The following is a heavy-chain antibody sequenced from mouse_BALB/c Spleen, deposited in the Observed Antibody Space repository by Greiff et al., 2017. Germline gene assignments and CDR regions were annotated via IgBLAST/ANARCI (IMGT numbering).Heavy chain of an antibody. Sequence: VQGVESGAELVRPGVSVKISCKGSGYTFTDYAMHWVKQSHAKSLEWIGVISTYYGDASYNQKFKGKATMTVDKSSSTAYMELARLTSEDSAIYYCARGGYGSSLFAYWGQGTLVTVSA. V-gene: IGHV1S137*01. CDR3: ARGGYGSSLFAY. D-gene: IGHD1-1*01. CDR2: ISTYYGDA. J-gene: IGHJ3*01. CDR1: GYTFTDYA.